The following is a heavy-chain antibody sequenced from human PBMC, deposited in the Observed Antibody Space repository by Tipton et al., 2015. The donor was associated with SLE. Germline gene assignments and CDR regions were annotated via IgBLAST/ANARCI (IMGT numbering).Heavy chain of an antibody. D-gene: IGHD1-7*01. V-gene: IGHV3-74*01. CDR1: GSTFSRYW. CDR2: INIDGGTT. CDR3: AAGRELINWFDP. Sequence: GSLRLSCAASGSTFSRYWMHWVRQAPGKGLVWVSRINIDGGTTSYVDSVEGRFTISRGNAKNTLYLQMNSLRAEDTAVYYCAAGRELINWFDPWGQGTLVTVSS. J-gene: IGHJ5*02.